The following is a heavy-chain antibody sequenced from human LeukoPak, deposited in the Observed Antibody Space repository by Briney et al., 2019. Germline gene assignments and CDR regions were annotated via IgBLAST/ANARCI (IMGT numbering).Heavy chain of an antibody. CDR2: LGIAGDT. D-gene: IGHD1-26*01. CDR3: ARQKQSHGNFDY. V-gene: IGHV3-13*01. J-gene: IGHJ4*02. Sequence: GGSLRLSCAASGFTFSSYAMSWVRQAPGKGLEWVSALGIAGDTFYPGSVKGRFTISRENAKNSLYLQMNSLRAEDTAMYYCARQKQSHGNFDYWGQGTLVTVSS. CDR1: GFTFSSYA.